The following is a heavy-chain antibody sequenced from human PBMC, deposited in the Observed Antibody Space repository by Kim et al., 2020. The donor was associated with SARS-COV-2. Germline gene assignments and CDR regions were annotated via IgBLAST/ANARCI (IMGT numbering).Heavy chain of an antibody. J-gene: IGHJ4*02. Sequence: YILSLKSRVTIAVATSKNHFSLKLSSVTAADTAVYYCAREWLPAPGFVDSWGQGTLVTVSS. CDR3: AREWLPAPGFVDS. D-gene: IGHD3-22*01. V-gene: IGHV4-30-2*05.